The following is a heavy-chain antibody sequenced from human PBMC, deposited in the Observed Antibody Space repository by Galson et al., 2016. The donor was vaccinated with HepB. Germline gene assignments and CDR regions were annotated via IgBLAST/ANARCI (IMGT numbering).Heavy chain of an antibody. D-gene: IGHD1-7*01. CDR2: ISANNGNT. CDR3: ARDDWNYEGHV. V-gene: IGHV1-18*01. J-gene: IGHJ4*02. Sequence: SVKVSCKASGYTFTSYGITWVRQAPGQGLEWMGWISANNGNTNYARKFQGRVTMTTDTSTSTAYMELRSLRSDDTAVYYCARDDWNYEGHVWGQGTLVTVSS. CDR1: GYTFTSYG.